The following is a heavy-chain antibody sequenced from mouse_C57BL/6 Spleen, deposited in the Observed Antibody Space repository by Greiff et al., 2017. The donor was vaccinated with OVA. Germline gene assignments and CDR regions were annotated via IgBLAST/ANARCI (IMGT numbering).Heavy chain of an antibody. CDR3: ARYDYVLDY. CDR2: IDPSDSYT. V-gene: IGHV1-59*01. J-gene: IGHJ2*01. CDR1: GYTFTSYW. D-gene: IGHD2-4*01. Sequence: VQLQQPGAELVRPGTSVKLSCKASGYTFTSYWMHWVKQRPGQGLEWIGVIDPSDSYTNYNQKFKGKATLTVDTSSSTAYMQLSSLTSEDSAVYYGARYDYVLDYWGQGTTLTVSS.